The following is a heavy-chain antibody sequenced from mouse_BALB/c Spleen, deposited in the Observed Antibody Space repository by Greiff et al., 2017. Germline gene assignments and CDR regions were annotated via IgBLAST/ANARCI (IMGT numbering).Heavy chain of an antibody. Sequence: QVQLKESGAELAKPGASVKMSCKASGYTFTSYWMHWVKQRPGQGLEWIGYINPSTGYTEYNQKFKDKATLTADKSSSTAYMQLSSLTSEDSAVYYCARYYYDFDYWGQGTTLTVSA. V-gene: IGHV1-7*01. CDR1: GYTFTSYW. D-gene: IGHD1-1*01. J-gene: IGHJ2*01. CDR2: INPSTGYT. CDR3: ARYYYDFDY.